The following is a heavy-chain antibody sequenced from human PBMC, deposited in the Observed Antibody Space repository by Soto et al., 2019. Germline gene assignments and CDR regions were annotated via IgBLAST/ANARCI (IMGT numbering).Heavy chain of an antibody. V-gene: IGHV4-59*01. CDR3: ARLPQLYLPYFDF. CDR1: GDSISSYY. Sequence: QVQLQESGPGLVKPSETLSLTCTVSGDSISSYYYWGWIRQPPGQGLQWIGYLHYSGSTNYNPSLKSRVSVSVDTSKNQFSLKLTSVTAADTAVYFCARLPQLYLPYFDFWGQGTLVTVSS. D-gene: IGHD5-18*01. J-gene: IGHJ4*02. CDR2: LHYSGST.